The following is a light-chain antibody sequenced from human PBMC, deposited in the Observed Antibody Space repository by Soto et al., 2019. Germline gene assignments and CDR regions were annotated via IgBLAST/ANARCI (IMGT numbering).Light chain of an antibody. CDR2: DVS. V-gene: IGLV2-14*01. J-gene: IGLJ2*01. CDR3: SSYRGSNTVV. CDR1: SSDIGGYNY. Sequence: QSALTQPASVSGSPGQSITISCTGTSSDIGGYNYVSWYQQHPGKAPKLMIYDVSNRPSGVSNRFSGSKSGNTASLTISGLQAEDEADYYWSSYRGSNTVVFGGGTKLTVL.